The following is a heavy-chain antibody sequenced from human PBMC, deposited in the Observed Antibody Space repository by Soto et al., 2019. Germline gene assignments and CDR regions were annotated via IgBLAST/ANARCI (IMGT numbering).Heavy chain of an antibody. J-gene: IGHJ5*02. D-gene: IGHD3-9*01. CDR3: AREVSTYYDILTGYLTGRWFDP. Sequence: QVQLVESGGGVVQPGRSLRLSCAASGFTFSGYGMHWVRQAPGKGLEWVAVIWYDGSNKYYADSVKGRFTISRDNSKNTLYLQMNSLRAEDTAVYYCAREVSTYYDILTGYLTGRWFDPWGQGTLVTVSS. V-gene: IGHV3-33*08. CDR2: IWYDGSNK. CDR1: GFTFSGYG.